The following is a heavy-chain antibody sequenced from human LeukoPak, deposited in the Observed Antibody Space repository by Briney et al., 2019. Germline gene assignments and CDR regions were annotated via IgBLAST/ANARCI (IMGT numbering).Heavy chain of an antibody. CDR3: AVQHNSGWYALDY. Sequence: GGSLRLSCAASGFRFNSYGMHWVRQAPGKGLEWAAFIRYDGSDKYYADSVKGRFTISRDNSKNTLYLHMDSLRPDDSAVYFCAVQHNSGWYALDYWGQGALVTVSS. V-gene: IGHV3-30*02. D-gene: IGHD6-13*01. J-gene: IGHJ4*02. CDR1: GFRFNSYG. CDR2: IRYDGSDK.